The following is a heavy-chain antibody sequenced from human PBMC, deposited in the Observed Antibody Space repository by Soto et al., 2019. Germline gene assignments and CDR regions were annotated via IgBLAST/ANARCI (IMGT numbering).Heavy chain of an antibody. Sequence: EVQLLESGGGLVQPGGSLRLSCAASGFTFSSYAMSWVRQAPGKGLEWVSAISGSGGSTYYADSVKGRFTLSRDNSKNTLYLQMNSRRAEDTAVYYCAKLDIVVVPAAIADYWGQGTLVTVSS. CDR1: GFTFSSYA. J-gene: IGHJ4*02. CDR3: AKLDIVVVPAAIADY. D-gene: IGHD2-2*02. CDR2: ISGSGGST. V-gene: IGHV3-23*01.